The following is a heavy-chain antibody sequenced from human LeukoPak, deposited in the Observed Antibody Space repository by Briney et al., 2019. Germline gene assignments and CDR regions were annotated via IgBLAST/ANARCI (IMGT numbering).Heavy chain of an antibody. CDR3: ARWSDYHDSGVYQYYFDY. Sequence: ASVKVSCKASGYTFSSYGITWVRQAPGQGLEWMGWISAYNGKTNYAQKFQGRVTMTTDTSTRTAYMELRSLRSDDTAFYYCARWSDYHDSGVYQYYFDYWGQGTLVTVSS. J-gene: IGHJ4*02. V-gene: IGHV1-18*01. CDR2: ISAYNGKT. CDR1: GYTFSSYG. D-gene: IGHD3-22*01.